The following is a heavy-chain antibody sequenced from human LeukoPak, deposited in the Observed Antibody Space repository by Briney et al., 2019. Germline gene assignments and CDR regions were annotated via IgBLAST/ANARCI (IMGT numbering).Heavy chain of an antibody. CDR3: AREVAVAGRRFDY. CDR2: INHSGST. Sequence: PSETLSLTCAAYGGSFSGYYWSWIRQPPGKGLEWIGEINHSGSTNYNPSLKSRVTISVDTSKNQFSLKLSSVTAADTAVYYCAREVAVAGRRFDYWGQGTLVTVSS. J-gene: IGHJ4*02. V-gene: IGHV4-34*01. CDR1: GGSFSGYY. D-gene: IGHD6-19*01.